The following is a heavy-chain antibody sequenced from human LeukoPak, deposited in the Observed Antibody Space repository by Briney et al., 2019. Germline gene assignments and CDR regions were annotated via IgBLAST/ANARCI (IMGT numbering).Heavy chain of an antibody. CDR3: AKGGAYCSSTSCYSAWFDP. CDR2: ISSSGSTI. D-gene: IGHD2-2*01. J-gene: IGHJ5*02. Sequence: GGSLRLSCAASGFTFSSYNMNWVRQAPGKGLAWVSYISSSGSTIYYADSVKGRFTISRDNSKNTLYLQMNSLRAEDTAVYYCAKGGAYCSSTSCYSAWFDPWGQGTLVTVSS. V-gene: IGHV3-48*01. CDR1: GFTFSSYN.